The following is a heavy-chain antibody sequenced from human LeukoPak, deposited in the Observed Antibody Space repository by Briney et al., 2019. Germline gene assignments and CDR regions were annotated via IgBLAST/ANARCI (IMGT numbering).Heavy chain of an antibody. CDR1: GYTFTSYG. Sequence: ASVKVSCKASGYTFTSYGISWVRQAPGQGLEWMGWISAYNGNTNYAQKLQGRVTMTTDASTSTAYMELRSLRSDDTAVYYCARVADYGDNFDYWGQGTLVTVSS. V-gene: IGHV1-18*01. D-gene: IGHD4-17*01. CDR3: ARVADYGDNFDY. CDR2: ISAYNGNT. J-gene: IGHJ4*02.